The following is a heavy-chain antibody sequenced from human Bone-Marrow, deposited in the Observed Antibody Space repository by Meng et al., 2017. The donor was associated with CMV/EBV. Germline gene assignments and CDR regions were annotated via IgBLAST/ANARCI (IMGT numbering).Heavy chain of an antibody. CDR2: IYSGGSST. Sequence: GESLKISCAASGFTFSSYAMSWVRQAPGKGLEWVSVIYSGGSSTYYADSVKGRFTISRDNSKNTLYLQMNSLRAEDTAVYYCARDERGGTYSVDWGQGTLVTVSS. J-gene: IGHJ4*02. D-gene: IGHD1-26*01. CDR1: GFTFSSYA. V-gene: IGHV3-23*03. CDR3: ARDERGGTYSVD.